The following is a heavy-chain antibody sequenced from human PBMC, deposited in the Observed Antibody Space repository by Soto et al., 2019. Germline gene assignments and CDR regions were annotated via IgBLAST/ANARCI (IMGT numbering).Heavy chain of an antibody. D-gene: IGHD3-10*01. J-gene: IGHJ4*02. CDR2: ISSSSSYI. CDR1: GFTFSSYS. CDR3: ARGTHSRFGEELSTAIHDY. Sequence: GGSLRLSCAASGFTFSSYSMNWVRQAPGKGLEWVSSISSSSSYIYYADSVKGRFTISRDNAKNSLYLQMNSLRAEDTAVYYCARGTHSRFGEELSTAIHDYWGQGTLVTVSS. V-gene: IGHV3-21*01.